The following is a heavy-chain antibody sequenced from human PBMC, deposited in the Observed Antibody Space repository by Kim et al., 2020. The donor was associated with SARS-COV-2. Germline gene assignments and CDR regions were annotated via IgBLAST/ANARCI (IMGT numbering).Heavy chain of an antibody. Sequence: GGSLRLSCAVAGFTFSKHRMTWVRQAPGKGLEWVANIVQDGGEKFYADSVKGRFTISRDNVKNTLYLQMNDLRVEDTAVYYCAREGLPYFDWLFDTFDIWGQGTTVIVS. J-gene: IGHJ3*02. V-gene: IGHV3-7*03. D-gene: IGHD3-9*01. CDR2: IVQDGGEK. CDR1: GFTFSKHR. CDR3: AREGLPYFDWLFDTFDI.